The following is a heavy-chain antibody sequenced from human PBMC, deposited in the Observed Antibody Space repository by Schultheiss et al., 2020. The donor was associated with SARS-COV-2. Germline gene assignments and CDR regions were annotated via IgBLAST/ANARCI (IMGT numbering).Heavy chain of an antibody. D-gene: IGHD3-10*01. V-gene: IGHV3-73*01. J-gene: IGHJ4*02. Sequence: GGSLRLSCAASGLTFSGSAMHWVRQASGKGLEWVGRIRSKANSYATAYAASVKGRFTISRDDSKNTAYLQMNSLRAEDSGVYYCARASTSSSESSWGQGTLVTVSS. CDR1: GLTFSGSA. CDR2: IRSKANSYAT. CDR3: ARASTSSSESS.